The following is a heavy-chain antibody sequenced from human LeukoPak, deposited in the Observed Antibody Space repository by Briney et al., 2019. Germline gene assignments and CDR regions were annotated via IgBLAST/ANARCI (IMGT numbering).Heavy chain of an antibody. Sequence: ASVKVSCKASGYTFTSYDINWVRQATGQGLEWMGWMNPNSGNTGYAQKFQGRVTMTRNTSISTAYMELSSLRSEDTAVYYCARSNLVRGVIGYWGQGTLVTVSS. J-gene: IGHJ4*02. CDR3: ARSNLVRGVIGY. CDR1: GYTFTSYD. CDR2: MNPNSGNT. V-gene: IGHV1-8*01. D-gene: IGHD3-10*01.